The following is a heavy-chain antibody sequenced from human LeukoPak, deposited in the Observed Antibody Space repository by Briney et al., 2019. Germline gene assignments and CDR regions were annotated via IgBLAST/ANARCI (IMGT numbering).Heavy chain of an antibody. J-gene: IGHJ4*02. Sequence: GASVKVSCKASGYTFTGYYMHWVRQAPGQGLEWMGWINPNSGGTNYAQKFQGRVTMTRDTSISTAYMELSRLRSDDTAVYYCARVGLRGSYQLSDWGQGTLVTVSS. CDR1: GYTFTGYY. CDR3: ARVGLRGSYQLSD. V-gene: IGHV1-2*02. CDR2: INPNSGGT. D-gene: IGHD1-26*01.